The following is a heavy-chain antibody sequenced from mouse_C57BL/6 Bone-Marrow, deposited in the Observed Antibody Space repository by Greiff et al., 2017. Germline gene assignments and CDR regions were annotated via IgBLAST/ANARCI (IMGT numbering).Heavy chain of an antibody. CDR1: GFTFSSYG. CDR3: ARRWLLPFAY. J-gene: IGHJ3*01. CDR2: ISSGGSYT. Sequence: EVQRVESGGDLVKPGGSLKLSCAASGFTFSSYGMSWVRQTPDKRLEWVATISSGGSYTYYPDSVKGRFTISRDKAKNTLYLQMSSLKSEDAAMYYCARRWLLPFAYWGQGTLVTVSA. D-gene: IGHD2-3*01. V-gene: IGHV5-6*01.